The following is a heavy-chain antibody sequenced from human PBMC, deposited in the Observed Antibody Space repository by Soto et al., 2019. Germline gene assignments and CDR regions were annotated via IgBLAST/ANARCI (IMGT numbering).Heavy chain of an antibody. D-gene: IGHD3-3*01. Sequence: HPGGSLRLSCTASGFTFGDYAMSWVRQAPGKGLEWVGFIRSKAYGGTTEYAASVKGRFTISRDDSKSIAYLQMNSLKTEDTAVYYCTWSTSQAYGMDVWGQGTKVTVYS. CDR1: GFTFGDYA. V-gene: IGHV3-49*04. J-gene: IGHJ6*02. CDR3: TWSTSQAYGMDV. CDR2: IRSKAYGGTT.